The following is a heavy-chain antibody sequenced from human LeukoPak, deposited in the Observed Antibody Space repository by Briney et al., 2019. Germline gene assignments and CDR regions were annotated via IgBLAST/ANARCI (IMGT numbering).Heavy chain of an antibody. CDR2: IYYSKNT. D-gene: IGHD5-18*01. Sequence: SETLSLTCIVSGGSISSSSAYWGWIRQPPGKGLEWIGSIYYSKNTYYNPSLKSRVTISADTSKNRFSLTLGSVSATDTAVYYCVSPRGFSYGYFDYWGQGTLVTVSS. CDR3: VSPRGFSYGYFDY. J-gene: IGHJ4*02. V-gene: IGHV4-39*01. CDR1: GGSISSSSAY.